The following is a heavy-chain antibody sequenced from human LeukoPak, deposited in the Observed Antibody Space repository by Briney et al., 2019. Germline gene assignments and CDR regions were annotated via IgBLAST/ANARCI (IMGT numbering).Heavy chain of an antibody. J-gene: IGHJ5*02. CDR2: VYYSGST. V-gene: IGHV4-59*02. CDR1: GGSVSGYY. CDR3: ARSRAFNSGAFDP. D-gene: IGHD1-26*01. Sequence: PSETLSLTCVVSGGSVSGYYWGWIRQPPGRGLEWIGYVYYSGSTNYNPSFKSRITISVDTSKNQFSLRLNSVTAADTAVYYCARSRAFNSGAFDPWGQGSLVTVSS.